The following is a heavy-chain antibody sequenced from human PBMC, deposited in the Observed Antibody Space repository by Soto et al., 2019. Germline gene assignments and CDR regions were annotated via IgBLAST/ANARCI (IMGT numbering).Heavy chain of an antibody. Sequence: GGSLRLSCAASGFTFSSYAMSWVRQAPGKGLEWVSAISGSGGSTYYADSVKGRFTISRDNSKNTLYLQMNSLRAEDTAVYYCAKDEGSGWYRDAAVDAFDIWGQGTMVTVSS. CDR1: GFTFSSYA. CDR3: AKDEGSGWYRDAAVDAFDI. V-gene: IGHV3-23*01. CDR2: ISGSGGST. D-gene: IGHD6-19*01. J-gene: IGHJ3*02.